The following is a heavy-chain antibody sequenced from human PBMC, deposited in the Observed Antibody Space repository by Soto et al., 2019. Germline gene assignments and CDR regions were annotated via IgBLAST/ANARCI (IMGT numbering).Heavy chain of an antibody. CDR1: GFTFSSYG. CDR2: IWYDGSNK. Sequence: QVQLVESGGGVVQPGRSLRLSCAASGFTFSSYGMHWVRQAPGKGLEWVAVIWYDGSNKFYADSVKGRFTISRDNSKNTLYLQMNSLRAEDTAVYYCASDSSGFFDYWGQGTLVTVSS. CDR3: ASDSSGFFDY. V-gene: IGHV3-33*01. D-gene: IGHD3-22*01. J-gene: IGHJ4*02.